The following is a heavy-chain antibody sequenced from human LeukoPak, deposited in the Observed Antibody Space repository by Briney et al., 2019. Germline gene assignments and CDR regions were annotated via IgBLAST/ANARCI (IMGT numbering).Heavy chain of an antibody. D-gene: IGHD6-13*01. CDR1: GGSISSYY. V-gene: IGHV4-4*09. Sequence: SETLSLTCTVSGGSISSYYWSWIRQPPGKGLEWIGYIYTSGSTNYNPSLKSRVTISAGTSKNQFSLKLSSVTAADTAVYYCARHQYSSSWYDYWGQGTLVTVSS. CDR2: IYTSGST. CDR3: ARHQYSSSWYDY. J-gene: IGHJ4*02.